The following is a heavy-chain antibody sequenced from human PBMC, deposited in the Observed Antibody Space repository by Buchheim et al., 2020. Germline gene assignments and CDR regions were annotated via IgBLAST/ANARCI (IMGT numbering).Heavy chain of an antibody. Sequence: QVQLVQSGAEVKKPGSSVKVSCKASGGTFSSYAISWVRQAPGQGLEWMGGSIPIFGTANYAQKFQGRVTITADKSTSPAYMELSSLRSEDTAVYYCVGAAIRRGRLGKTYYFDYWGQGTL. D-gene: IGHD6-25*01. CDR3: VGAAIRRGRLGKTYYFDY. V-gene: IGHV1-69*06. CDR2: SIPIFGTA. J-gene: IGHJ4*02. CDR1: GGTFSSYA.